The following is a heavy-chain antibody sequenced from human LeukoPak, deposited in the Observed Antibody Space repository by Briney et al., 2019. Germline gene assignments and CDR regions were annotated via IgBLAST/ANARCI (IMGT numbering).Heavy chain of an antibody. V-gene: IGHV4-61*01. Sequence: PSETLSLTCTVSGGSVSSGSYYWSWIRQPPGKGLEWIGYIYYSGSTNYNPSLKSRVTIFVDTSKNQISLKLSSVTAADTAVYYCARHWGHAGDAYYYHGLDFWGQGTTVTVSS. CDR1: GGSVSSGSYY. CDR3: ARHWGHAGDAYYYHGLDF. CDR2: IYYSGST. J-gene: IGHJ6*02. D-gene: IGHD4-17*01.